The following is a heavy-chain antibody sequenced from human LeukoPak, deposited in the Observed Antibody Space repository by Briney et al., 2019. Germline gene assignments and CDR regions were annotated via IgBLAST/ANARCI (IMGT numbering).Heavy chain of an antibody. D-gene: IGHD3-22*01. CDR3: AKDLDSTGYYSYNY. Sequence: GGSLRLSCAASGFAFSSDWMHWVRQAPGKGLEWVSLISTSGNTHYADSVEGRFTISRDNSKNTLYLQMDSLRAEDTAVYHCAKDLDSTGYYSYNYWGRGTLVTVSS. CDR2: ISTSGNT. V-gene: IGHV3-23*01. J-gene: IGHJ4*02. CDR1: GFAFSSDW.